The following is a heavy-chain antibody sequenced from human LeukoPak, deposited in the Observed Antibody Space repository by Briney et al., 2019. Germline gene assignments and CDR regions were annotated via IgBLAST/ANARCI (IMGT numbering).Heavy chain of an antibody. CDR2: ISSSSSYT. CDR1: GFTFSDYY. CDR3: ARDQGPRNWFDP. J-gene: IGHJ5*02. Sequence: KPGGSLRLSCAASGFTFSDYYMSWIRQAPGKGLEWVSYISSSSSYTNYADSVKGRFTISRDNAKNSLHLQMNSLRAEDTAVYYCARDQGPRNWFDPWGQGTLVTVSS. V-gene: IGHV3-11*06.